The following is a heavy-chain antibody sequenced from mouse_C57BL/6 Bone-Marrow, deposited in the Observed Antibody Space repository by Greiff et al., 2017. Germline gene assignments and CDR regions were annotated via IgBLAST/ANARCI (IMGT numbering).Heavy chain of an antibody. V-gene: IGHV1-64*01. CDR3: ARSKRLRWFAY. J-gene: IGHJ3*01. CDR2: IHPNSGST. CDR1: GYTFTSYW. D-gene: IGHD2-4*01. Sequence: QVQLQQPGAELVKPGASVKLSCKASGYTFTSYWMHWVKQRPGQGLGWIGMIHPNSGSTNYNEKFKSKATLTVDKSSSKAYMQLSSLTSEDSAVYYCARSKRLRWFAYWGQGTLVTVSA.